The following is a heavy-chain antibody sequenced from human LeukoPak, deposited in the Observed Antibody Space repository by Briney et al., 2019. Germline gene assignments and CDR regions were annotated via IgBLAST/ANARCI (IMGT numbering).Heavy chain of an antibody. CDR1: GFTFSRFW. CDR2: IKPDGSEK. J-gene: IGHJ4*02. V-gene: IGHV3-7*04. Sequence: PGGSLRLSCAASGFTFSRFWMGWVRQAPGKGLEWVANIKPDGSEKNYGDSVRGRFTISRDNARNSLYLHMNSLRADDTAVYYCAWENYFDYWGQGTLVTVSS. CDR3: AWENYFDY.